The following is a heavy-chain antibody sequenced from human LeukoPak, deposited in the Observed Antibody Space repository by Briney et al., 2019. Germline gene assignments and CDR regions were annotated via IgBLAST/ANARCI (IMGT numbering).Heavy chain of an antibody. Sequence: GGSLRLSCAASGITFGNNWMHWVRQGPGKGLVWISRINSDGGGAIYADSVKGRFTVSRDNAKNTLYLKMNSLRAEDTAVYYCARDVPHNWFDTWGQGTLVTVSS. V-gene: IGHV3-74*01. CDR3: ARDVPHNWFDT. CDR1: GITFGNNW. CDR2: INSDGGGA. J-gene: IGHJ5*02.